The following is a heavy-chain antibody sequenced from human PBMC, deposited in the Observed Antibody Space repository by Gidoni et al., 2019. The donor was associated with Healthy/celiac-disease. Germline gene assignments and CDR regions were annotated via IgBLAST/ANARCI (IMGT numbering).Heavy chain of an antibody. J-gene: IGHJ3*02. Sequence: EVQLVQSGAEVKKPGESLRISCKGSGYSFTSYWISWVRQMPGKGLEWMGRIDPSDSYTNYSPSFQGHVTISADKSISTAYLQWSSLKASDTAMYYFARHWAYFGYYYDSSPDAFDIWGQGTMVTVSS. D-gene: IGHD3-22*01. CDR3: ARHWAYFGYYYDSSPDAFDI. CDR1: GYSFTSYW. CDR2: IDPSDSYT. V-gene: IGHV5-10-1*03.